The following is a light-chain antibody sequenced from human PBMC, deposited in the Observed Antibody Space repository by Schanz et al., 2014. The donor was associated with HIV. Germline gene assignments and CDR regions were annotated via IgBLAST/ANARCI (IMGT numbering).Light chain of an antibody. CDR2: NVN. CDR3: AGWDDSLNVWV. CDR1: SSDVGSYDY. J-gene: IGLJ3*02. V-gene: IGLV2-11*01. Sequence: QSALIQPPSVSGSPGQSVTISCTGTSSDVGSYDYVSWYQQHPGTVPKPMIYNVNTQPSRVPDRFSGSKSGTSASLAITGLRSEDEADYYCAGWDDSLNVWVFGGGTKLTVL.